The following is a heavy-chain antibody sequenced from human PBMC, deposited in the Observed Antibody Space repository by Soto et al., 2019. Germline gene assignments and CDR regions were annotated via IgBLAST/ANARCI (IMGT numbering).Heavy chain of an antibody. J-gene: IGHJ6*02. CDR2: FDPEDGET. Sequence: ASVKVSCKVSGYTLTELSMHWVRQAPGKGLEWMGGFDPEDGETIYAQKFQGRVTMTEDTSTDTAYMELSSLRSEDTAVYYCATGDPRYCSGGSCPSRYLIYYYYGMDVWGQGTTVTVSS. V-gene: IGHV1-24*01. D-gene: IGHD2-15*01. CDR1: GYTLTELS. CDR3: ATGDPRYCSGGSCPSRYLIYYYYGMDV.